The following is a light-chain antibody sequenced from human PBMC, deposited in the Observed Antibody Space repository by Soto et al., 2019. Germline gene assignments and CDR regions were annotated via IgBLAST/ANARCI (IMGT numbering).Light chain of an antibody. CDR2: AAS. CDR1: QTISSW. Sequence: DIQMTQSNYTLSGSVGDRVTITCRASQTISSWLAWYQQKPGKAPKLLIYAASSLQSGVPSRFSGSGSGTEFTLTISSLQPDDFATYYCQQYNSYLWTFGQGTKADIK. V-gene: IGKV1-5*01. CDR3: QQYNSYLWT. J-gene: IGKJ1*01.